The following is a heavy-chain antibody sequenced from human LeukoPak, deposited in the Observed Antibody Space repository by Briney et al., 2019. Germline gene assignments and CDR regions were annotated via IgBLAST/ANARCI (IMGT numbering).Heavy chain of an antibody. CDR3: AREFLDTYYYYMDV. V-gene: IGHV3-48*03. CDR1: GFTFSSYE. D-gene: IGHD5-18*01. Sequence: PGGSLRLSCAASGFTFSSYEMNWVRQAPGKGLEWVSYISSSGSTIYYADSVKGRFTISRDNAKNTLYLQMNSLRAEDTAVYYCAREFLDTYYYYMDVWGKGTTVTVSS. J-gene: IGHJ6*03. CDR2: ISSSGSTI.